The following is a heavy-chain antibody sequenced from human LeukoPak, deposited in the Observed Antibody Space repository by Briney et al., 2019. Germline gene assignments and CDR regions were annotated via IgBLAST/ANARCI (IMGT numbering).Heavy chain of an antibody. CDR3: ARDGSGYYYAD. CDR2: INHNGNVN. J-gene: IGHJ4*02. D-gene: IGHD3-22*01. CDR1: GFTFSSYW. Sequence: GGSLRLSCAASGFTFSSYWMNWARQAPGKGLEWVASINHNGNVNYYVDSVKGRFTISRDNAKNSLYLQMNSLRAEDTAVYYCARDGSGYYYADWGQGTLVTVSS. V-gene: IGHV3-7*03.